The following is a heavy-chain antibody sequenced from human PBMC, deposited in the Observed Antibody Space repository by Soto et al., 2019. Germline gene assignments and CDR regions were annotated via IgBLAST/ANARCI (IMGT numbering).Heavy chain of an antibody. CDR2: ITPMVGTT. D-gene: IGHD2-15*01. V-gene: IGHV1-69*11. CDR1: GGTFSSYA. Sequence: SVKVSCKASGGTFSSYAVSWVRQAPGQGLEWMGTITPMVGTTNYAQKFQGGLTITADESSSTAYMELSSLRSEDTAVYYCARDFCSGGSCYGALYHYYGMDVWGQGTTVTVSS. CDR3: ARDFCSGGSCYGALYHYYGMDV. J-gene: IGHJ6*02.